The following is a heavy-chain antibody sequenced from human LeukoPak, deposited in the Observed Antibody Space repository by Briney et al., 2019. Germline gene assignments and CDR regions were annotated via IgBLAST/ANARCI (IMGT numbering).Heavy chain of an antibody. J-gene: IGHJ3*02. Sequence: SETLSLTCAVYGGSFSGYYWSWICQPPGKGLEWIGEINHSGSTNYNPSLKSRVTISVDTSKNQFSLKLSSVTVADTAVYYCARRRRIVGATPGAFDIWGQGTMVTVSS. V-gene: IGHV4-34*01. CDR3: ARRRRIVGATPGAFDI. CDR1: GGSFSGYY. CDR2: INHSGST. D-gene: IGHD1-26*01.